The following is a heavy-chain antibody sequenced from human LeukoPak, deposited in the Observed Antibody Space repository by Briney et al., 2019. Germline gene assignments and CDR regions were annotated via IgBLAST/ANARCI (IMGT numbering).Heavy chain of an antibody. D-gene: IGHD3-10*01. V-gene: IGHV4-34*01. Sequence: SETLSLTCAVYVGSFSGYYWSWIRQPPGKGLEWIGEINHSGSTNYNSSLKSRVTISVDTSKNQFSLKLSSVTAADTAVYYCARGYYGSGSHCCHVDVWGKGTTVTVSS. J-gene: IGHJ6*04. CDR3: ARGYYGSGSHCCHVDV. CDR2: INHSGST. CDR1: VGSFSGYY.